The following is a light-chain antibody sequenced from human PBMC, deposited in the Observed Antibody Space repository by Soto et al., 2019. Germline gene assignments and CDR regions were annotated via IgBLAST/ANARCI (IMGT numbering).Light chain of an antibody. CDR1: SGGIASNY. CDR3: QSYDTTTVV. V-gene: IGLV6-57*04. Sequence: NFMLTQPHSVSESPGQTVTIYCTRSSGGIASNYVQWYQQRPGSAPTTVIYKNNQRPSGVPARFSGSTDGSSNSASLTISGLQIEDEADYYCQSYDTTTVVFGGGTKLTVL. CDR2: KNN. J-gene: IGLJ2*01.